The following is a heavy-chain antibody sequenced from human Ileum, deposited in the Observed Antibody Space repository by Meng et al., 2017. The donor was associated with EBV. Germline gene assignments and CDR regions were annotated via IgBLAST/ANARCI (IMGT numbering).Heavy chain of an antibody. J-gene: IGHJ4*02. CDR3: ARVGQWLPIDY. V-gene: IGHV4-4*02. CDR2: IYHSGST. Sequence: VQLHAGGELLVRPSGILSLTYAFSGASISSSRGWGWVRQPPGKGLEWIGEIYHSGSTNYNPSLKSRVTMSVDKSKNQFSLNLSSVTAADTAVYYCARVGQWLPIDYWGQGTLVTVSS. CDR1: GASISSSRG. D-gene: IGHD6-19*01.